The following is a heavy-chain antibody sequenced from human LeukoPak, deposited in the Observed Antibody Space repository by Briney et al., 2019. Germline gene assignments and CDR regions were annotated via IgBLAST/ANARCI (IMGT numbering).Heavy chain of an antibody. CDR2: INHSGNT. V-gene: IGHV4-34*01. CDR3: ARVSRLIYYYDSSGFLDYFDY. D-gene: IGHD3-22*01. J-gene: IGHJ4*02. Sequence: SETLSLTCAVYGGSFSSYYWSWIRQPPGKGLEWIGEINHSGNTNYNPSLKSRVTISVDTSKNQFSLKLSSVTAADTAVYYCARVSRLIYYYDSSGFLDYFDYWGQGTLVTVSS. CDR1: GGSFSSYY.